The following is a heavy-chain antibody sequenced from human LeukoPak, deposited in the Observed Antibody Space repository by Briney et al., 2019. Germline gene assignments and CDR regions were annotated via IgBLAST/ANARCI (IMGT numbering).Heavy chain of an antibody. CDR3: ARVSGGITMVRGYLWFDP. CDR2: IYTSGST. D-gene: IGHD3-10*01. V-gene: IGHV4-4*07. J-gene: IGHJ5*02. CDR1: GGSISSYY. Sequence: SETLSLTCTVSGGSISSYYWSWIRQPAGKGLEWIGRIYTSGSTNYNPSLKSRVTISVDTSKNQFSLKLSSVTAADTAVYYCARVSGGITMVRGYLWFDPWGQGTLVTVSS.